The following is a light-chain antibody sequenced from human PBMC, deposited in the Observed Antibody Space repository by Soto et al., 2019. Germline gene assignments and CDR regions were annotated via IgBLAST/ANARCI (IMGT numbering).Light chain of an antibody. V-gene: IGLV2-23*01. Sequence: QSALTQPASLSGSPGQSITISCTGTSSDVGSYNLVSWYQQHPGKAPKLMIYEGTKRPSGVSNRFSGSKSGNTGSLTISGLQAEDEADYYCCSYARTSTLLFGGGTKVTVL. J-gene: IGLJ2*01. CDR3: CSYARTSTLL. CDR2: EGT. CDR1: SSDVGSYNL.